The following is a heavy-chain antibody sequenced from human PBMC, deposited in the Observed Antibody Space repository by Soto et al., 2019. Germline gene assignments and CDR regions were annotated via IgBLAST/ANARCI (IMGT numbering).Heavy chain of an antibody. CDR2: INHSGST. J-gene: IGHJ6*02. CDR3: ARGRQLPYGACGCKKSSRPYGMEG. CDR1: RGSFSGYY. V-gene: IGHV4-34*01. D-gene: IGHD4-17*01. Sequence: SETLSLTCAAYRGSFSGYYWSWIRQPPGKGLEWIGEINHSGSTNYNPSLKSRVTISVDTSKNQFSLKLSPVTAADTAVYYCARGRQLPYGACGCKKSSRPYGMEGWGQGSTLAVAS.